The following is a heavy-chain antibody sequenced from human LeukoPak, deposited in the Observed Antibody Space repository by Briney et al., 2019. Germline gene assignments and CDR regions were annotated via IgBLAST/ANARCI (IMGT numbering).Heavy chain of an antibody. D-gene: IGHD3-9*01. CDR3: AKDLYYDILTGYYASYYYGMDV. CDR2: ISGSGGST. V-gene: IGHV3-23*01. Sequence: GGSLRLSCAASGFTFSSYAMSWVRQAPGKGLEWVSAISGSGGSTYYADSVKGRFTISRDNSKNTLYLQMNSLRAEDTAVYYCAKDLYYDILTGYYASYYYGMDVWGQGTTVTVSS. J-gene: IGHJ6*02. CDR1: GFTFSSYA.